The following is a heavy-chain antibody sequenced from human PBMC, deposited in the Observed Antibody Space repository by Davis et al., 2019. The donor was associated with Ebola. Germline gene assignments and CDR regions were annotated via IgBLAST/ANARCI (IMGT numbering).Heavy chain of an antibody. CDR2: ISSSGSTI. Sequence: PGGSLRLSCAASGFTFSDYYMSWIRQAPGKGLEWVSYISSSGSTIYYADSVKGRFTISRDNAKNSLYLQMNSLRAEDTAVYYCARDWGGYCTGGVCYSGYYYYGMDVWGQGTTVTVSS. D-gene: IGHD2-8*02. CDR1: GFTFSDYY. V-gene: IGHV3-11*01. J-gene: IGHJ6*02. CDR3: ARDWGGYCTGGVCYSGYYYYGMDV.